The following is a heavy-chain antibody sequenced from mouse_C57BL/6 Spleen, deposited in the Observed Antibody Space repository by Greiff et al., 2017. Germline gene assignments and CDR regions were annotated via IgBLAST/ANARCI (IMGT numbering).Heavy chain of an antibody. CDR2: ISYSGST. CDR3: ARDRYYGNGGYFDV. CDR1: GYSITSGYD. V-gene: IGHV3-1*01. J-gene: IGHJ1*03. Sequence: VQLKESGPGMVKPSQSLSLTCTVTGYSITSGYDWHWIRHFPGNKLEWMGYISYSGSTNYNPSLKSRISITHDTSKNHFFLKLNSVTTEDTATYYCARDRYYGNGGYFDVWGTGTTVTVSS. D-gene: IGHD2-1*01.